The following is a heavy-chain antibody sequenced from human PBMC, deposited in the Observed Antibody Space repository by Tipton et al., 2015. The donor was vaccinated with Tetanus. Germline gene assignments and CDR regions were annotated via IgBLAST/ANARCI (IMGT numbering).Heavy chain of an antibody. V-gene: IGHV1-2*02. J-gene: IGHJ4*02. Sequence: QSGAEVKKPGASVKVSCKASGYTFTGYYMHWVRQAPGQGLEWMGWINPNSGGTNYAQKFQGSVTMTRDTSISTAYMEVSRLRSDDTAIYYWARGMDFESIGIDAFGGQGPLVTVSS. CDR1: GYTFTGYY. CDR2: INPNSGGT. CDR3: ARGMDFESIGIDAF. D-gene: IGHD3/OR15-3a*01.